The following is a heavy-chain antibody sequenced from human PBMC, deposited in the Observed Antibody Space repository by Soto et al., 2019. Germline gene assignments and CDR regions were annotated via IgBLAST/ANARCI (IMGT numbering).Heavy chain of an antibody. V-gene: IGHV3-64*07. CDR2: ITPSGDAT. CDR1: GLTFSTYG. D-gene: IGHD1-26*01. Sequence: EVQLVESGGDLVQPGGSLRLSCKASGLTFSTYGMHWVRQAPGKGLEYVSGITPSGDATYYSDSMMGRFIISRDNSKNKLYLQMGSLRDEDTAVYYCARESGRTEGWFDPWGQGTRVTVSS. J-gene: IGHJ5*02. CDR3: ARESGRTEGWFDP.